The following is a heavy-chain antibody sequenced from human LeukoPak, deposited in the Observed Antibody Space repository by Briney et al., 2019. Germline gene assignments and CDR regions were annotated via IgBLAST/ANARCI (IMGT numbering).Heavy chain of an antibody. J-gene: IGHJ4*02. CDR1: GCTFSDYV. Sequence: SVKVSCKASGCTFSDYVISWVRQAPGQGLNWMGGISPLLGASKHTQNFHDRVTITADESTTTAYMELSDLRSADTAVYYCATYDVLTGFEYWGQGTLVTVSS. V-gene: IGHV1-69*13. CDR3: ATYDVLTGFEY. CDR2: ISPLLGAS. D-gene: IGHD3-9*01.